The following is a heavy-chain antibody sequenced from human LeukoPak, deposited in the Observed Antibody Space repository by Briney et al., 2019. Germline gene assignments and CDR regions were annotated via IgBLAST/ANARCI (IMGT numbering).Heavy chain of an antibody. CDR2: TKNKANSYTT. Sequence: QPGGSLRLSCAASGFTFSDHYMDWVRQSPGKGLEWVGRTKNKANSYTTEYAASVKGRFIISRDASKNSLYLQMNSLKTEDTAVYYCARGSDYYSSETSYGMDVWGQGTTVTVSS. V-gene: IGHV3-72*01. D-gene: IGHD3-10*01. CDR1: GFTFSDHY. J-gene: IGHJ6*02. CDR3: ARGSDYYSSETSYGMDV.